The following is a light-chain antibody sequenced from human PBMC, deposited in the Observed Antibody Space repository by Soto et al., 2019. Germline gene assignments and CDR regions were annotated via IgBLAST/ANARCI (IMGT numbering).Light chain of an antibody. V-gene: IGLV2-14*03. Sequence: QSVLTQPTSVSGSPGQSITISCTGNHNDIGTYDYVSWYQQHPGRAPRLLIHGVTTRPSGISDRFSASKSGLTASLTISVLQPEDEADYYCSLFTSNRIYVFGPGTKVTVL. CDR3: SLFTSNRIYV. CDR1: HNDIGTYDY. CDR2: GVT. J-gene: IGLJ1*01.